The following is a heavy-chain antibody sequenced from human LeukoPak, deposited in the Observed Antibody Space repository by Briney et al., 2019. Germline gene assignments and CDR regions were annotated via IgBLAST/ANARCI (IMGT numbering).Heavy chain of an antibody. CDR3: ARHATSXTXGXPYDY. J-gene: IGHJ4*02. CDR1: GGSINSSDYY. V-gene: IGHV4-39*01. D-gene: IGHD5-24*01. CDR2: IYHSGSM. Sequence: SETLSLTCTVSGGSINSSDYYWGWIRQPPGKGLEWIGSIYHSGSMYASLKSRVTISVDTSKNQFSLKMSSVTAADTAVYYCARHATSXTXGXPYDYWGQGTLVTVSS.